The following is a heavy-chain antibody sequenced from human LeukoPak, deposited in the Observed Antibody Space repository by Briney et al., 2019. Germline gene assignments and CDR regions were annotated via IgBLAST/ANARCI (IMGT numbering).Heavy chain of an antibody. CDR1: GFTFSSYW. V-gene: IGHV3-7*01. CDR2: IKQDGSEK. CDR3: ARMGYSGYDPLTY. D-gene: IGHD5-12*01. J-gene: IGHJ4*02. Sequence: PGGSLRLSCAASGFTFSSYWMSWVRQAPGKGLEWVANIKQDGSEKYYVDSVKGRFTISRDNTMNSLYLQMNSLRAEDTAVYYCARMGYSGYDPLTYWGQGILVTVSS.